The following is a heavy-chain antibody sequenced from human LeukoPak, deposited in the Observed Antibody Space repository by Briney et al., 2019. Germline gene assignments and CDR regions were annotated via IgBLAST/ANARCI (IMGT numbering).Heavy chain of an antibody. CDR3: ARRIAVAGDNWFDP. V-gene: IGHV1-69*06. CDR1: GGTFSNYA. D-gene: IGHD6-19*01. J-gene: IGHJ5*02. CDR2: IIPIFGTA. Sequence: GASVKVSCKASGGTFSNYAISWVRQAPGQGLEWMGGIIPIFGTANYAQKFRGRVTITADKSTRTAYMELSSPRSEDTAVYYCARRIAVAGDNWFDPWGQGTLVTVSS.